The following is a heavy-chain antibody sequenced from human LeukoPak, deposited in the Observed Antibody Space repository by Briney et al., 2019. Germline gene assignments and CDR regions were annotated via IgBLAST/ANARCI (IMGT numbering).Heavy chain of an antibody. CDR2: INPNSGGT. Sequence: ASVKVSCKASGYTFTGYYMHWVRQAPGQGLEWMGWINPNSGGTNYAQKFQGRVTMTRVTSISTAYMELSRLRSDDTAVYYCAREGPYYGSGSYFFDYWGQGTLVTVSS. D-gene: IGHD3-10*01. V-gene: IGHV1-2*02. J-gene: IGHJ4*02. CDR3: AREGPYYGSGSYFFDY. CDR1: GYTFTGYY.